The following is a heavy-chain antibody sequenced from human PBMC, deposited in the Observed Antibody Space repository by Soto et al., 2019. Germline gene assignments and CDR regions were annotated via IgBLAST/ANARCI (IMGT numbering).Heavy chain of an antibody. V-gene: IGHV1-18*01. J-gene: IGHJ5*02. CDR2: ISTYDGNT. D-gene: IGHD3-3*01. Sequence: QVQLVQSGAEVKKPGASVKVSCKASGYTFTSYGITWVRQAPGQGLEWMGWISTYDGNTNYAQKLQGRLTMTTDTTPSRAYMELRSLGSDDTAVYDCARDEASGYSTWGQGTLVTVSS. CDR3: ARDEASGYST. CDR1: GYTFTSYG.